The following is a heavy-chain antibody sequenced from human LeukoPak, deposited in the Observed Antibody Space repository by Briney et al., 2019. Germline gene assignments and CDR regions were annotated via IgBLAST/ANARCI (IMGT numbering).Heavy chain of an antibody. CDR1: GGSISGHY. CDR3: ARGGWYEDY. V-gene: IGHV4-59*11. J-gene: IGHJ4*02. CDR2: SHDSGST. D-gene: IGHD6-19*01. Sequence: PSETLSLTCTVSGGSISGHYWSWIRQPPGKGLEWIGYSHDSGSTNYNASLTSRVTLSVDTPKNQFSLKLTSVTAADTAVYYCARGGWYEDYWGQGTLVTVSS.